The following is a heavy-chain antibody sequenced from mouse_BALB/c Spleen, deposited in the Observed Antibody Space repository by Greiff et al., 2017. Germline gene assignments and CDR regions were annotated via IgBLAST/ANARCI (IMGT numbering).Heavy chain of an antibody. CDR3: ARDYYASSYGFAY. Sequence: EVQGVESGGGLVQPGGSRKLSCAASGFTFSSFGMHWVRQAPEKGLEWVAYISSGSSTIYYADTVKGRFTISRDNPKNTLFLQMTSLRSEDTAMYYCARDYYASSYGFAYWGQGTLVTVSA. CDR2: ISSGSSTI. CDR1: GFTFSSFG. V-gene: IGHV5-17*02. J-gene: IGHJ3*01. D-gene: IGHD1-1*01.